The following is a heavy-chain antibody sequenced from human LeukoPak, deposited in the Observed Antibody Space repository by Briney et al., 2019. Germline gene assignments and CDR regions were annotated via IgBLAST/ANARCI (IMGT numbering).Heavy chain of an antibody. CDR3: ARDHSVFYDFWSGYYKDAFDI. V-gene: IGHV3-30-3*01. J-gene: IGHJ3*02. CDR2: ISYDGSNK. Sequence: GGSLRLSCAASGFTFSSYAMHWVRQAPGKGLEWVAVISYDGSNKYYADSVKGRFTISRDNSKNTLYLQMNSLRAEDTAVYYCARDHSVFYDFWSGYYKDAFDIWGQGTMVTVSS. D-gene: IGHD3-3*01. CDR1: GFTFSSYA.